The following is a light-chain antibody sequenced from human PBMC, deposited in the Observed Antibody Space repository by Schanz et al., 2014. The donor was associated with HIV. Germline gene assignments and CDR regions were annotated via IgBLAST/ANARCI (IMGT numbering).Light chain of an antibody. J-gene: IGKJ1*01. CDR2: WAS. CDR1: QSVSSN. V-gene: IGKV3-15*01. CDR3: QQYYTTPQA. Sequence: EIVMTQSPATLSVSPGERATLSCRASQSVSSNLAWYQQKPGQPPKLLIYWASTRESGVPDRFSGSGSGTDFTLTISSLQAEDVAVYYCQQYYTTPQAFGQGTKVQIK.